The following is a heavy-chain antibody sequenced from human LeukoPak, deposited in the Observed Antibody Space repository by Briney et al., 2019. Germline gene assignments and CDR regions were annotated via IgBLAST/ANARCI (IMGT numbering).Heavy chain of an antibody. CDR1: GDSISSYY. CDR3: ARVVPDGYSDY. D-gene: IGHD5-24*01. V-gene: IGHV4-59*01. Sequence: PSETLSLTCTDSGDSISSYYWSWIRQPPGRGLKWIGYIYYSGSPTQYNPSLKSRVTISVDTSKNQFSLNLSSVTAADTAVYYCARVVPDGYSDYWGQGTLVTVSS. CDR2: IYYSGSPT. J-gene: IGHJ4*02.